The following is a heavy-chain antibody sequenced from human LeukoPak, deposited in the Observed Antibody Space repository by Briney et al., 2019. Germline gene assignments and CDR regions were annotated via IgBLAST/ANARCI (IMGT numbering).Heavy chain of an antibody. CDR1: GYSFTGYY. J-gene: IGHJ6*03. CDR2: INPNSGDT. Sequence: ASVKVSCKASGYSFTGYYMHWVRQAPGQGLEWMGWINPNSGDTKYAQKFQGRVTMTRDTSISTAYMELTRLRSDDTAVYYCARGGLRVMVYRLYYMDVWGKGTTVTVSS. CDR3: ARGGLRVMVYRLYYMDV. D-gene: IGHD2-8*01. V-gene: IGHV1-2*02.